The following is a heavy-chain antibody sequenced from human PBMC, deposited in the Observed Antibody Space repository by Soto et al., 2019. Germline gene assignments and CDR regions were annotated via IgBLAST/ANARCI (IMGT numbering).Heavy chain of an antibody. J-gene: IGHJ4*01. CDR3: AKGRAITVYGVDLLFDY. D-gene: IGHD3-3*01. V-gene: IGHV3-23*01. Sequence: PGGSLRLSCKASGFSFSDYAMTWVRQAPGKGLEWVSVISGRGDNTFYAASVKGRFAISRDNSKNVLYLQMNSLSADDAAVYFCAKGRAITVYGVDLLFDYWGLGTLVTVPS. CDR2: ISGRGDNT. CDR1: GFSFSDYA.